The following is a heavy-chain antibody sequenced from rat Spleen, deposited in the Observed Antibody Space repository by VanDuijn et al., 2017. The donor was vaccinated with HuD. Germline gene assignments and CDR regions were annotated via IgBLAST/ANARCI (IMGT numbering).Heavy chain of an antibody. D-gene: IGHD1-11*01. CDR1: GFTFSNYG. V-gene: IGHV5S13*01. CDR2: ITNTGGSI. Sequence: EVQLVESGGGLVQPGRSLKLSCAASGFTFSNYGMAWVRQAPTKGLEWVASITNTGGSIYYPDSVKGRFTLSRDNAKSTLYLQMDSLRSEDTATYYCARHPSNYGWFAYWGQGTLVTVTS. CDR3: ARHPSNYGWFAY. J-gene: IGHJ3*01.